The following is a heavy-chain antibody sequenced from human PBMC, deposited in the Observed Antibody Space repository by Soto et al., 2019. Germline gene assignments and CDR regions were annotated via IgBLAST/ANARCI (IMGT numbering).Heavy chain of an antibody. J-gene: IGHJ4*02. Sequence: ETLSLTCTVSGGSISSSSYYWGWIRQPPGKGLEWIGSIYYSGSTYYNPSLKSRVTISVDTSKNQFSLKLSSVTAADTAVYYCARQPRILTGHSGHFDYWGQGTLVTVSS. CDR2: IYYSGST. CDR3: ARQPRILTGHSGHFDY. CDR1: GGSISSSSYY. V-gene: IGHV4-39*01. D-gene: IGHD3-9*01.